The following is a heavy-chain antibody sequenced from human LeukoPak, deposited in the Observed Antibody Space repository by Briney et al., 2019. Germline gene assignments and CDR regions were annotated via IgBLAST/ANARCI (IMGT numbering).Heavy chain of an antibody. CDR1: GYSFTSYW. Sequence: GESLKISCKGSGYSFTSYWISWVRQMPGKGLEWMGRIDPSDSYTNYSPSFQGHVTISADKSTSTAYLQWSSLKASDTAMYYCARRRPPDDVYDMQYNWFDPWGQGTLVTVSS. CDR3: ARRRPPDDVYDMQYNWFDP. CDR2: IDPSDSYT. D-gene: IGHD3-9*01. J-gene: IGHJ5*02. V-gene: IGHV5-10-1*01.